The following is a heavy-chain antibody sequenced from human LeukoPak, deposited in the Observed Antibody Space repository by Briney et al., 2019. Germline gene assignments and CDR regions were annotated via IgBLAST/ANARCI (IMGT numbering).Heavy chain of an antibody. Sequence: SVKVSCKASGGTFSSYTISWVRQAPGQGLEWMGRIIPILGIANYAQNFQGRVTLTADNSTSTAYMALSSLRSEDTAVYYCAREPLASPWGQGTLVTVSS. CDR2: IIPILGIA. CDR1: GGTFSSYT. J-gene: IGHJ5*02. CDR3: AREPLASP. D-gene: IGHD3-3*02. V-gene: IGHV1-69*10.